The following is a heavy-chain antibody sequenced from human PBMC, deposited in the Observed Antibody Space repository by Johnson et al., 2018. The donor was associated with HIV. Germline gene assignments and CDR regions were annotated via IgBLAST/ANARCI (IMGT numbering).Heavy chain of an antibody. J-gene: IGHJ3*02. CDR3: AKDELGMGIGGAFDI. Sequence: QVQVLESGGGVVQPGRSLRLSCAASGFTFSSYGMHWVRQAPGKGLAWVAVISYDGSNKYYADSVKGRFTISRDNSKNTLYLQMNSLRAEDTAVYYCAKDELGMGIGGAFDIWGQGTMVTVSS. V-gene: IGHV3-30*18. CDR1: GFTFSSYG. D-gene: IGHD3-3*01. CDR2: ISYDGSNK.